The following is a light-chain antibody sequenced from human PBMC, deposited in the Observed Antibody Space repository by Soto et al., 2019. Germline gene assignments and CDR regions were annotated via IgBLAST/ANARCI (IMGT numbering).Light chain of an antibody. Sequence: QSALTQPASVSGSPGQSITISCTGTISDVGRYNLVSWYQHHPAKAPKLIIYEDIERTSVFSPHFSGSTSGNTASLPIAVLQPEDEAKYFCCSYAGGASVVFGGGTKLTVL. CDR1: ISDVGRYNL. J-gene: IGLJ2*01. CDR2: EDI. V-gene: IGLV2-23*01. CDR3: CSYAGGASVV.